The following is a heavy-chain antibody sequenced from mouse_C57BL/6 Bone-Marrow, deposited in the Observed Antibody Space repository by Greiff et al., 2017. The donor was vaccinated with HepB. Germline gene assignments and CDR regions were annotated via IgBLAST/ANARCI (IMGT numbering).Heavy chain of an antibody. D-gene: IGHD1-1*01. CDR2: IYWDDDK. Sequence: QVQLKESGPGILQSSQTLSLTCSFSGFSLSTSGMGVSWIRQPSGKGLEWLAQIYWDDDKRYNPSLKRRLTISKDTSRNQVFLKITSVDTADTATYYCARRHYYGSPPYYAIDYWGQGTSVTVSS. J-gene: IGHJ4*01. CDR1: GFSLSTSGMG. CDR3: ARRHYYGSPPYYAIDY. V-gene: IGHV8-12*01.